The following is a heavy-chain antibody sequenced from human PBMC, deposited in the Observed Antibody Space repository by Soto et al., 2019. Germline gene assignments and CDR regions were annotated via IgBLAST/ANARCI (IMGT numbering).Heavy chain of an antibody. CDR3: ARDAPPPELRFLEWHNYDYNGMDV. CDR1: GYSFTAYG. J-gene: IGHJ6*02. Sequence: QVQVVQSGDEVKETGASVRVSCKTSGYSFTAYGISWVRQDPGQGLEWMGWISCYNGKTKYAQKVQGRVTMTTETSTRTAYMEGRSRRSDDTAIYYCARDAPPPELRFLEWHNYDYNGMDVWGQGTTVTVSS. CDR2: ISCYNGKT. V-gene: IGHV1-18*01. D-gene: IGHD3-3*01.